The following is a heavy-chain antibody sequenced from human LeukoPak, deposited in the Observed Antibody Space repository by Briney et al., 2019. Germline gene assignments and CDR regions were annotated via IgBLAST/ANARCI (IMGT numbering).Heavy chain of an antibody. CDR1: GGSISSYY. V-gene: IGHV4-59*08. CDR2: VYYRGSP. Sequence: SETLSLTCTVSGGSISSYYWSWIRQSPGKGLEWIGYVYYRGSPNYNPSLKSRVTISLDTSKNQFSLKLSSVTAADTAVYYCARGSGYPEGWFDPWGQGTLVTVSS. D-gene: IGHD3-9*01. CDR3: ARGSGYPEGWFDP. J-gene: IGHJ5*02.